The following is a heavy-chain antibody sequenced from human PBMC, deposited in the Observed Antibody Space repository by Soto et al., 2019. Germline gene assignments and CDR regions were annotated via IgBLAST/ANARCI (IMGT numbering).Heavy chain of an antibody. V-gene: IGHV3-23*01. D-gene: IGHD2-8*01. J-gene: IGHJ5*02. CDR3: AKDGEDIVLDEYNWFDP. CDR1: GFTFSSYA. CDR2: ISGSGGST. Sequence: PGGSLRLSCAASGFTFSSYAMSWVRQAPGKGLEWVSAISGSGGSTYYADSVKGRFTISRDNSKNTLYLQMNSLRAEDTAVYYCAKDGEDIVLDEYNWFDPWGQGTLVTVSS.